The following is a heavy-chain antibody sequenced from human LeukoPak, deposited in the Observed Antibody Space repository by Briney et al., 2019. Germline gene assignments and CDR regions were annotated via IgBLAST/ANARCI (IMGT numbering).Heavy chain of an antibody. V-gene: IGHV4-39*07. CDR1: GGSISSSSYY. CDR2: IYYSGST. CDR3: ARQPYGDFDY. Sequence: SETLSLTCTVSGGSISSSSYYWGWIRQPPGKGLEWIGSIYYSGSTYYNPSLKSRVTISVDTSKNQFSLKLGSVTAADTAVYYCARQPYGDFDYWGQGTLVTVSS. J-gene: IGHJ4*02. D-gene: IGHD4-17*01.